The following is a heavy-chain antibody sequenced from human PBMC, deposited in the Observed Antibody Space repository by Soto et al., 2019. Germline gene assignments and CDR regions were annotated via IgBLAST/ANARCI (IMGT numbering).Heavy chain of an antibody. CDR3: ARAPLSGDWNYYYYSCMDV. CDR2: TYYRSKWYN. Sequence: PSQTLSLPCAITGESVSSTSAAWNWIKQSPSRGLEWLGRTYYRSKWYNDYAVSVKSRITINPDTSKNQFSLQLNSVTPEDTAVYCCARAPLSGDWNYYYYSCMDVWGQGTTVTVSS. J-gene: IGHJ6*02. D-gene: IGHD1-1*01. CDR1: GESVSSTSAA. V-gene: IGHV6-1*01.